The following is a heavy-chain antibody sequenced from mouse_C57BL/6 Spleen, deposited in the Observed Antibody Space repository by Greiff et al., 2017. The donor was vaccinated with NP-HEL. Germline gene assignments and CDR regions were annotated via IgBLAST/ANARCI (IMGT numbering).Heavy chain of an antibody. CDR1: GYTFTSYW. Sequence: VQLQQPGTELVKPGASVKLSCKASGYTFTSYWMHWVKQRPGQGLEWIGNINPSNGGTNYNEKFKSKATLTVDKSSSTAYMQLSSLTSEDSAVYYCATSFVITTVVPDYGGQGTTLTVSS. V-gene: IGHV1-53*01. J-gene: IGHJ2*01. CDR3: ATSFVITTVVPDY. D-gene: IGHD1-1*01. CDR2: INPSNGGT.